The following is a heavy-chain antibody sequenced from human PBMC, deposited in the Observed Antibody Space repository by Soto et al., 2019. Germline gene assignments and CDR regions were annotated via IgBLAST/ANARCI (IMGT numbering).Heavy chain of an antibody. Sequence: SEPQSLTCTVSGGYIRSRSYYWGWIRQPPGKGLEWIGSIYYSGSTYYNPSLKSRVTISVDTSKNQFSLKLSSVTAADTAVYYCARQRYYDSSGYYSDYWGQGTLVTVSS. CDR2: IYYSGST. J-gene: IGHJ4*02. CDR3: ARQRYYDSSGYYSDY. CDR1: GGYIRSRSYY. V-gene: IGHV4-39*01. D-gene: IGHD3-22*01.